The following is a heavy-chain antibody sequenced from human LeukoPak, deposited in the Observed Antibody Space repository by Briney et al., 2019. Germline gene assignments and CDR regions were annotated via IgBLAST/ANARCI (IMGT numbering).Heavy chain of an antibody. CDR3: ARTSYYYDSSGYPDYYYMDV. J-gene: IGHJ6*03. CDR1: GYTFTSYD. Sequence: ASVKVSCKASGYTFTSYDINWVRQATGQGLEWMGWMNPNSGNTGYAQKFQGRVTMTRNTSISTAYMELSSLRSEDTAVYYCARTSYYYDSSGYPDYYYMDVWGKGTTVTISS. D-gene: IGHD3-22*01. V-gene: IGHV1-8*01. CDR2: MNPNSGNT.